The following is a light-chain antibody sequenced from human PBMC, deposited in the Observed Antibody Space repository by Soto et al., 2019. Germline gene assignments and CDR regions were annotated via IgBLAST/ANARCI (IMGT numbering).Light chain of an antibody. CDR2: LEGSGSY. V-gene: IGLV4-60*03. CDR3: ETWDSNTRV. J-gene: IGLJ3*02. CDR1: SGHSSYI. Sequence: QSVLTQSSSASASLGSSVKLTCTLSSGHSSYIIAWHQQQPGKAPRYLMKLEGSGSYDKGSGIPDRFSGSRSGADSYLTISNLQSEDEADYYCETWDSNTRVFGGGTKLTVL.